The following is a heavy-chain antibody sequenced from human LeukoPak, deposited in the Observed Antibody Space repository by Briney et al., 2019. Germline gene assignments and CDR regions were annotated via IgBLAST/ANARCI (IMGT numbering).Heavy chain of an antibody. J-gene: IGHJ4*02. CDR3: ARGSPRVES. CDR1: GGSLSGYY. Sequence: PSETLSLTCTVSGGSLSGYYWSWIRQAPGKGLEWIGYIHHTGTTHYNPSLESRVTMPVDSYKNQFSLKLTSVTAADTAVYYCARGSPRVESWGQGTRVTVSS. CDR2: IHHTGTT. V-gene: IGHV4-59*13.